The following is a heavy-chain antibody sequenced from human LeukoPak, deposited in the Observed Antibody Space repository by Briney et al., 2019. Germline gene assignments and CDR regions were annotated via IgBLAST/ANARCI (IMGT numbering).Heavy chain of an antibody. CDR1: GFTFSTYG. Sequence: GGSLRLSCAASGFTFSTYGMSGVRQAPGRGREWVSAISGSGGGTYFADSVKGRFTISRDNSKNTLFLQMDSLRADDTAVYYCAKHSSSWHYFDYWGQGTLVTVSS. CDR2: ISGSGGGT. V-gene: IGHV3-23*01. D-gene: IGHD6-13*01. CDR3: AKHSSSWHYFDY. J-gene: IGHJ4*02.